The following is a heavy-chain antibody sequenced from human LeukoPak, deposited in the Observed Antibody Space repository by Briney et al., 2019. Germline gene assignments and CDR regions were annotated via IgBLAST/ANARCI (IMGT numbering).Heavy chain of an antibody. CDR1: GGSISSSNW. V-gene: IGHV4-4*02. CDR2: IYHSGST. Sequence: MASETLSLTCAVSGGSISSSNWWSWVRQPPGKGLEWIGEIYHSGSTNYNPSLKSRVTISVDKSKNQFSLKLSSVTAADTAVYYCARDSASSSWYVTWGRGTLVTVSS. D-gene: IGHD6-13*01. J-gene: IGHJ4*02. CDR3: ARDSASSSWYVT.